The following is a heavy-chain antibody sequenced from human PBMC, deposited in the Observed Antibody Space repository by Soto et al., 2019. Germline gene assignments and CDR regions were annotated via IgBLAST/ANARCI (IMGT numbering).Heavy chain of an antibody. Sequence: EVKLVESGGGLVQPGGSLRLSCSASGFTFSSFAMHWVRQVPGKGLEYISGVRGNGDPPFHADSVKGRFTISRDNSKNTIYLQMSSLSVDDAAVYYCVKSRGGNNFDFFDWGQGTLVTVSS. CDR2: VRGNGDPP. D-gene: IGHD2-15*01. V-gene: IGHV3-64D*06. CDR3: VKSRGGNNFDFFD. CDR1: GFTFSSFA. J-gene: IGHJ4*02.